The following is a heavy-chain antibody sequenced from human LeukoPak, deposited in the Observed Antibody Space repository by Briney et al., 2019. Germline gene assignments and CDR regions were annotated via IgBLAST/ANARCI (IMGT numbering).Heavy chain of an antibody. Sequence: GGSLRLSCAASGFTFSRYGMHWVRQAPGKGLEWVAVISYDGRNKYYADSVKGRFTLSRDNSKSTLYLQMSSLRLKDTAIYYCASHWAQQVVSDYWGQGTLVTVSS. J-gene: IGHJ4*02. V-gene: IGHV3-30*03. CDR1: GFTFSRYG. CDR2: ISYDGRNK. D-gene: IGHD6-13*01. CDR3: ASHWAQQVVSDY.